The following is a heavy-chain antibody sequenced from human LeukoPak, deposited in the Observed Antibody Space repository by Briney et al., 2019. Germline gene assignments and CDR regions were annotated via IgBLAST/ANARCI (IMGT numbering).Heavy chain of an antibody. Sequence: SETLSLTCTVSGGSISSSSYYWGWIRQPPGKGLEWIGSIYYSGSAHYNPSLKSRVTISVDTSKNQFSLKLSSVTAADTAVYYCARDNPYCSSTSCYNGAFDIWGQGTMVTVSS. J-gene: IGHJ3*02. V-gene: IGHV4-39*07. CDR3: ARDNPYCSSTSCYNGAFDI. CDR1: GGSISSSSYY. CDR2: IYYSGSA. D-gene: IGHD2-2*02.